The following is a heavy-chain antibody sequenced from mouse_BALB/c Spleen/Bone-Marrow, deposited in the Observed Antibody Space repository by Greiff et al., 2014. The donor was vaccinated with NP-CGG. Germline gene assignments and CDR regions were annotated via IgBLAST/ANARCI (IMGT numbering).Heavy chain of an antibody. CDR1: GFSLTDYG. J-gene: IGHJ2*01. D-gene: IGHD4-1*01. CDR3: AKLNWDEGDY. V-gene: IGHV2-6-5*01. Sequence: LQESGPGLVAPSQSLSITCTVSGFSLTDYGVSWIRQPPGKGLEWLGGIWGGGITYYNSTLKSRLSISKDNSKNQVFLKMNSLQTDDTAMYYCAKLNWDEGDYWGQGTTLTVSS. CDR2: IWGGGIT.